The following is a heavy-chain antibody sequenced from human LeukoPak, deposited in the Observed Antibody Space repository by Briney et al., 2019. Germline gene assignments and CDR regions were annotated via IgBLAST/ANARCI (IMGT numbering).Heavy chain of an antibody. CDR2: IKQDGSEK. V-gene: IGHV3-7*01. J-gene: IGHJ5*02. CDR3: ARDSSGWYSGWFDP. Sequence: PGGSLRLSCAASGFTFSSYWMSWVRQAPGKGLEWVANIKQDGSEKYYVDSVKGRFTISRDNAKNSLYLQMNSLRAEDTAVYYCARDSSGWYSGWFDPWGQGTLVTVSS. CDR1: GFTFSSYW. D-gene: IGHD6-19*01.